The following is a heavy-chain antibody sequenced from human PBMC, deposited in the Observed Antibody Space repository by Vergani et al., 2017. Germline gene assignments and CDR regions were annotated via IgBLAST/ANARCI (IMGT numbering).Heavy chain of an antibody. D-gene: IGHD4-11*01. V-gene: IGHV3-30*02. CDR2: IQYDGSNK. CDR3: AKERDDSNYGFDY. J-gene: IGHJ4*02. Sequence: QVQLVESGGGVVQRGGSLRLSCAASGFTFSSYGMRWVRQAPGKGLEWVAFIQYDGSNKYYADSVKGRFTISRDNSKNTLYLQMNGLSAEDTAVYYCAKERDDSNYGFDYWGQGTLVTVSS. CDR1: GFTFSSYG.